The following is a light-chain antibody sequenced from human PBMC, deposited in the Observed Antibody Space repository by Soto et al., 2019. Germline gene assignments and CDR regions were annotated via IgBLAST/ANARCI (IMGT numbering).Light chain of an antibody. CDR3: SSYTSSYTYV. CDR1: SSGVGGYNF. J-gene: IGLJ1*01. Sequence: QSALTQPASVSGSPGQSVTISCAGTSSGVGGYNFVSWYQQHPGKAPQLMIYDVSSRPSGVSNRFSGSKSGNTASLTISGLQAEDEADYYCSSYTSSYTYVFGTGTKVT. V-gene: IGLV2-14*03. CDR2: DVS.